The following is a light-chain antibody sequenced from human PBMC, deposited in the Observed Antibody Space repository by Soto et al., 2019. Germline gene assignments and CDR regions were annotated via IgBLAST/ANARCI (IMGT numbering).Light chain of an antibody. J-gene: IGLJ1*01. Sequence: QSALTQPPSASGSPGQSVTISCTGSSRDVGAYNYVSWYQQHPGKAPKLIIFEVNKRPSGVPDRFSGSKSGNTASLTVTGLQAEDEADDFCQSYGSSLRGYVFGTGTKVTVL. CDR2: EVN. CDR1: SRDVGAYNY. V-gene: IGLV2-8*01. CDR3: QSYGSSLRGYV.